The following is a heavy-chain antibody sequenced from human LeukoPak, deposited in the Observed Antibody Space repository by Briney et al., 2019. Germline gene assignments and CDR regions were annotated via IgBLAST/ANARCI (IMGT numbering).Heavy chain of an antibody. J-gene: IGHJ4*02. Sequence: GESLKISCKGPGYSFSNYWIGWVRQMPGKGLEWMGIIYPGDSDTRYSPSFQGQVTISADKSISTAYLQWSSLKASDTAMYYCARTGGDDSSRLYFDYWGQGTLVTVSS. CDR1: GYSFSNYW. CDR2: IYPGDSDT. V-gene: IGHV5-51*01. D-gene: IGHD3-22*01. CDR3: ARTGGDDSSRLYFDY.